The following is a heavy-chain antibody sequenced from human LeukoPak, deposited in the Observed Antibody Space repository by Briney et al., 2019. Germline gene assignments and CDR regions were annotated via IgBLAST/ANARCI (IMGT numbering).Heavy chain of an antibody. CDR3: ARDLSRSAGFFEL. CDR2: INPNSGGA. D-gene: IGHD3-16*02. V-gene: IGHV1-2*02. CDR1: GYTFTGYY. Sequence: GASVKVSCKASGYTFTGYYMHWVRQAPGQGLEWMGWINPNSGGANYALKFQGRVTLTRDTSISTTYMELSSLRSDDTAAYYCARDLSRSAGFFELWGRGSLVTVSS. J-gene: IGHJ2*01.